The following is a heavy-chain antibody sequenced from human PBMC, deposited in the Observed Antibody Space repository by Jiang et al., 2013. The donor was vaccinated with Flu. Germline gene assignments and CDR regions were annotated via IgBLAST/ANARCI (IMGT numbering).Heavy chain of an antibody. CDR1: GGSISSSNW. J-gene: IGHJ6*03. CDR3: ARDAPYSSSWYSDYYYYYYMDV. CDR2: IYHSGST. D-gene: IGHD6-13*01. V-gene: IGHV4-4*02. Sequence: GPGLVKPSGTLSLTCAVSGGSISSSNWWSWVRQPPGKGLEWIGEIYHSGSTNYNPSLKSRVTISVDKSKNQFSLKLSSVTAADTAVYYCARDAPYSSSWYSDYYYYYYMDVWGKGTTVTVSS.